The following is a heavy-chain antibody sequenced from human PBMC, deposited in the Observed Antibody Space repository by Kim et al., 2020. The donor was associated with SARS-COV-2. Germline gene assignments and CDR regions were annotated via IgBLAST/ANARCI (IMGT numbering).Heavy chain of an antibody. J-gene: IGHJ6*01. V-gene: IGHV3-7*01. CDR3: ATVRGHTAMDTYGMDV. D-gene: IGHD5-18*01. CDR1: GFTFTSDW. CDR2: IKRDGSEK. Sequence: GGSLRLSCTASGFTFTSDWMSWVRQAPGKGLEWVANIKRDGSEKYYAGSVKGRFTVSRDNAKNSLYLQMNSLRAEDTAVYYCATVRGHTAMDTYGMDVWG.